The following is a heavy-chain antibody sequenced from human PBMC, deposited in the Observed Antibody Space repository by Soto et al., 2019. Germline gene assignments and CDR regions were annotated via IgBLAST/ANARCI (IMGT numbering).Heavy chain of an antibody. CDR3: ARVLSGRYLDY. V-gene: IGHV4-39*01. CDR1: EGSIGNISYY. D-gene: IGHD1-26*01. J-gene: IGHJ4*02. CDR2: IYYSGST. Sequence: TSQMQSDPCSVAEGSIGNISYYWSWIRQPPGKGLEWIGTIYYSGSTYYHPSLKSRITISVDTSKNQISLKLSSVTAADTALYYCARVLSGRYLDYWGQGTPVTVSS.